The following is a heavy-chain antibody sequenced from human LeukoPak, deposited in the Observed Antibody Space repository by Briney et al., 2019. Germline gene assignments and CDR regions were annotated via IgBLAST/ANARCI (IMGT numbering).Heavy chain of an antibody. D-gene: IGHD3-10*01. J-gene: IGHJ4*02. Sequence: ASVKVSCKASGGTSSSYAISWVRQAPGQGLEWMGGIIPIFGTANYAQKFQGRVTITADESTSTAYMELSSLRSEDTAVYYCARPARLLWFGELYDYWGQGTLVTVSS. V-gene: IGHV1-69*13. CDR2: IIPIFGTA. CDR1: GGTSSSYA. CDR3: ARPARLLWFGELYDY.